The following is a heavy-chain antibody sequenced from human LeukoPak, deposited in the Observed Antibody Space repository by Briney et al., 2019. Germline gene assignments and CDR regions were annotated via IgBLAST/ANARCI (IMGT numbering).Heavy chain of an antibody. V-gene: IGHV3-11*01. CDR1: GFTFSDWY. CDR2: ISGSGSNI. Sequence: GGSLRLSCAASGFTFSDWYMGWIRQAPGKGLEWVSYISGSGSNIVYADSVKGRFTISRDNAKNPLYLQMNSLRADDTAVYFCVFPVRFPGYWGQGAQVTVSP. D-gene: IGHD2-2*01. J-gene: IGHJ4*02. CDR3: VFPVRFPGY.